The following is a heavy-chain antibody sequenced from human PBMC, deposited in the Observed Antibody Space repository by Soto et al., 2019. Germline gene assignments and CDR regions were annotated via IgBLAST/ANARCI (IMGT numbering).Heavy chain of an antibody. CDR3: ARGWEDYAYLDY. J-gene: IGHJ4*02. CDR2: IYYSGST. Sequence: QVQLQESGPGLVKPSQTLSLTCTVSGGSISSGGYYWSWIRQHPGKGLEWIGYIYYSGSTYYNPSLKRRVTISVVTSKNQFSLKLSSVTAADTAVYYCARGWEDYAYLDYWGQGTLVTVSS. CDR1: GGSISSGGYY. V-gene: IGHV4-31*03. D-gene: IGHD4-17*01.